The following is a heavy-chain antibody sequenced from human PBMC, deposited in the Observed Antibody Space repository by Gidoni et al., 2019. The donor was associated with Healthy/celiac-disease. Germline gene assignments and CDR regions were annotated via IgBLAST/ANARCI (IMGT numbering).Heavy chain of an antibody. D-gene: IGHD4-17*01. CDR1: GFTFSSYW. Sequence: EVQLVESGGGLVQPGGSLRLSCAASGFTFSSYWMSWVRQAPGKGLEWVANIKQDGSEKYYVDSVKGRFTISRDNAKNSLYLQMNSLRAEDTAVYYCARAEDDYGDYGFDYWGQGTLVTVSS. V-gene: IGHV3-7*01. CDR2: IKQDGSEK. CDR3: ARAEDDYGDYGFDY. J-gene: IGHJ4*02.